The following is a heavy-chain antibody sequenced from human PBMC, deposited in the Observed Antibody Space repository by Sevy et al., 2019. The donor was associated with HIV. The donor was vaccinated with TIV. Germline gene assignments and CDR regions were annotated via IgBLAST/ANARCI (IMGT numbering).Heavy chain of an antibody. V-gene: IGHV4-34*01. J-gene: IGHJ5*02. CDR3: ARSPPIVVVPGAPSWFDP. CDR1: GGSFSGYY. D-gene: IGHD2-2*01. Sequence: SETLSLTCAVHGGSFSGYYWNWIRQPPGKGLEWIGEINHSGSTNYNPSLKSRVTISVDTSTNQCSLKLSSVTAADTAVYYCARSPPIVVVPGAPSWFDPWGQGTLVTVSS. CDR2: INHSGST.